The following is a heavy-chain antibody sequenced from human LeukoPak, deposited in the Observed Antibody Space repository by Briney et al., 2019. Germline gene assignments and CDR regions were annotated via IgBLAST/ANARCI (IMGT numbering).Heavy chain of an antibody. CDR2: ISYDGSNK. CDR1: GFTFSSYA. Sequence: GGSLRLSCAASGFTFSSYAMHWVRQAPGKGLEWVAVISYDGSNKYYADSVKGRFTISRDNSKNTLYLQMNSLRAEDTAVYYCARDGFKTLERALDYWGQGTLVTVSS. V-gene: IGHV3-30*04. J-gene: IGHJ4*02. D-gene: IGHD1-26*01. CDR3: ARDGFKTLERALDY.